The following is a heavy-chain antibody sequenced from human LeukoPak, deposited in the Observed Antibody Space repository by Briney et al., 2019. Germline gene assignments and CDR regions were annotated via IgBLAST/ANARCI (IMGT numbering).Heavy chain of an antibody. J-gene: IGHJ4*02. Sequence: SETLSLTCAVYGGSFSGYYWSWIRQPPGKGLEWIGEINHSGSTNYNPSLKSRVTISVDTSKNQFSLKLSSVTAADTAVYYCARSQTLRYCDYFDYWGQGTLVTVSS. V-gene: IGHV4-34*01. CDR3: ARSQTLRYCDYFDY. CDR2: INHSGST. CDR1: GGSFSGYY. D-gene: IGHD3-9*01.